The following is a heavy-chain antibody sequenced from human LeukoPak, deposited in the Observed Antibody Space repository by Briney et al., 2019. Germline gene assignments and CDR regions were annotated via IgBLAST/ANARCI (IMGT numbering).Heavy chain of an antibody. J-gene: IGHJ4*02. CDR3: VRALGYCSSGSCYYYDY. V-gene: IGHV5-51*01. D-gene: IGHD2-15*01. CDR2: IYPGDSET. Sequence: KPGESLKISCKGSGYRFSSYWIGWVRQMPGKGLEWMGIIYPGDSETRYSPSFHGQVTISADKSISTAYLQWSSLKASDTAMYYCVRALGYCSSGSCYYYDYWGQGTLVTVSS. CDR1: GYRFSSYW.